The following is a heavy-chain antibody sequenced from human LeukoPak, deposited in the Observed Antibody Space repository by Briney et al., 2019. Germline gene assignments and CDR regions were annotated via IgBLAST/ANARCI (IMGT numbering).Heavy chain of an antibody. CDR3: ARGQLMVYANWFDP. CDR1: GGSFSGYY. Sequence: PLETLSLTCAVYGGSFSGYYWSWIRQPPGKGLEWIGEINHSGSTNYNPPLKSRVTISVDTSKNQFSLKLSSVTAADTAVYYCARGQLMVYANWFDPWGQGTLVTVSS. CDR2: INHSGST. D-gene: IGHD2-8*01. V-gene: IGHV4-34*01. J-gene: IGHJ5*02.